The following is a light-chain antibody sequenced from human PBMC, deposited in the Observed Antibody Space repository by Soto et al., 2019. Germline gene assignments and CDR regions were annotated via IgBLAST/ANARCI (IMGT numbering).Light chain of an antibody. CDR3: QQYDNYDIT. Sequence: DIQMTQSPSSLSASVGDTVTITCQASQDINKFLNWYQQKPGKAPKLLIYDVSNLETWVPSRFSGSGSETHFTLTINSLQPEDIATYYCQQYDNYDITFGQGTRLDIK. J-gene: IGKJ5*01. V-gene: IGKV1-33*01. CDR2: DVS. CDR1: QDINKF.